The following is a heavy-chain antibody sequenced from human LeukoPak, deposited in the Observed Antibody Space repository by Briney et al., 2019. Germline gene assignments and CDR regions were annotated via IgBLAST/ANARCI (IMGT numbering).Heavy chain of an antibody. Sequence: ASVKVSCKASGYTFTSYYMHWVRQAPGKGLEWMGGFDPEDGETIYAQKFQGRVTMTEDTSTDTAYMELSSLRSEDTAVYYCATGTTFFNYWGQGTLVTVSS. J-gene: IGHJ4*02. D-gene: IGHD1-7*01. CDR3: ATGTTFFNY. CDR1: GYTFTSYY. V-gene: IGHV1-24*01. CDR2: FDPEDGET.